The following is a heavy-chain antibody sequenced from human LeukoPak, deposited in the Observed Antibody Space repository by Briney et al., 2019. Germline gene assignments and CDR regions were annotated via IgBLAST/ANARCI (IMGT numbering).Heavy chain of an antibody. CDR3: ARRTDNWSLIL. CDR1: GDNFANYW. V-gene: IGHV5-51*01. D-gene: IGHD1-26*01. CDR2: IFPSDSDT. J-gene: IGHJ1*01. Sequence: GEPLKISCKASGDNFANYWIGWARQTPGKGLEWMGSIFPSDSDTKYSPSFQGQVTISADISISTAYLQWSSLKASDTAMYYCARRTDNWSLILWGQGTLVTVSS.